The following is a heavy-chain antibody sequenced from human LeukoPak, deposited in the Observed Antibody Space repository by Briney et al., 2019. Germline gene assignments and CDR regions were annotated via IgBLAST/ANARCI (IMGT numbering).Heavy chain of an antibody. CDR2: ISGSGGNT. V-gene: IGHV3-23*01. Sequence: GESLRLSCAASGCTFRSDAMSWVSQAPGKGLEWVSGISGSGGNTYYADSVKGRFTISRDNSKNTLNLQMNSLRPEDTAVYYCAKDKVASNTYFDCWGQGTLVTVSS. CDR1: GCTFRSDA. J-gene: IGHJ4*02. CDR3: AKDKVASNTYFDC. D-gene: IGHD4/OR15-4a*01.